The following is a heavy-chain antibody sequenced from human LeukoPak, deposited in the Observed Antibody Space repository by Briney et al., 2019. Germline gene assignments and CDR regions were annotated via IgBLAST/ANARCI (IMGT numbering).Heavy chain of an antibody. CDR1: GYTFTSYY. Sequence: ASVKVSCKASGYTFTSYYMHWVAQAPGHGLEWLGGINPSGVSTSYAQKCQARVTMPRDTSPSTAYMALRSLRSDDTAVYYCARDCNKNYYDSSGYSENDYWGQGTLVTVSS. V-gene: IGHV1-46*01. CDR2: INPSGVST. CDR3: ARDCNKNYYDSSGYSENDY. J-gene: IGHJ4*02. D-gene: IGHD3-22*01.